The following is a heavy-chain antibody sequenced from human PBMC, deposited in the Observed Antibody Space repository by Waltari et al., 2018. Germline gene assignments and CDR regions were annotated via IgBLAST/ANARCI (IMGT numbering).Heavy chain of an antibody. D-gene: IGHD6-13*01. J-gene: IGHJ4*02. CDR1: GGSISRSSYY. V-gene: IGHV4-39*07. CDR3: ARDVAIAAAGSDFDY. Sequence: QLQLQESGPGLVKPSETLSLTCTVSGGSISRSSYYWGWIRQPPGKGLEWIGSIYYSGSTYYNPSLKSRVTISVDTSKNQFSLKLSSVTAADTAVYYCARDVAIAAAGSDFDYWGQGTLVTVSS. CDR2: IYYSGST.